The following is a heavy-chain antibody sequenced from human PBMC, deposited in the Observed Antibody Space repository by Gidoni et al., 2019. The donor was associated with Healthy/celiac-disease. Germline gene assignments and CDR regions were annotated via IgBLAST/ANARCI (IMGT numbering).Heavy chain of an antibody. CDR2: IRYDGSNK. CDR1: GFTSSSYG. CDR3: AKDMRGTPNLFDY. D-gene: IGHD1-1*01. J-gene: IGHJ4*02. Sequence: QVQLVESGGGVVQRGGSLRLSCAASGFTSSSYGMHWVRQAPGKGLEWVAFIRYDGSNKYYADSVKGRFTISRDNSKNTLYLQMNSLRAEDTAVYYCAKDMRGTPNLFDYWDQGTLVTVSS. V-gene: IGHV3-30*02.